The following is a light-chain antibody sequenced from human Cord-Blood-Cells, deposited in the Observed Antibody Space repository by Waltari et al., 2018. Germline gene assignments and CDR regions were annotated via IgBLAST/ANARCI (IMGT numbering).Light chain of an antibody. J-gene: IGKJ2*01. CDR2: AAS. CDR1: QSISSY. CDR3: QQSYSTPYT. V-gene: IGKV1-39*01. Sequence: DIQMTQSPSSLSASVGDRVTITCRASQSISSYLNWYQQKPGKAPKLLVYAASSLESGVPSRFSGSGSGTDITLTISSLQPEDFATYYGQQSYSTPYTVGQGTKLEIK.